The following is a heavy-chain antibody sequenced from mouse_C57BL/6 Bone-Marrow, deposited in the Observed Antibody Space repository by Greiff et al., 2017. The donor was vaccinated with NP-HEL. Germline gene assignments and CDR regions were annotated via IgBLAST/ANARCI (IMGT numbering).Heavy chain of an antibody. Sequence: VKLMESGAELARPGASVKMSCKASGYTFTSYTMHWVKQRPGQGLEWIGYINPSSGYTKYNQKFKDKATLTADKSSSTAYMQLSSLTSEDSAVYYCARRRLLRNYAMDYWGQGTSVTVSS. CDR1: GYTFTSYT. CDR3: ARRRLLRNYAMDY. CDR2: INPSSGYT. V-gene: IGHV1-4*01. J-gene: IGHJ4*01. D-gene: IGHD1-1*01.